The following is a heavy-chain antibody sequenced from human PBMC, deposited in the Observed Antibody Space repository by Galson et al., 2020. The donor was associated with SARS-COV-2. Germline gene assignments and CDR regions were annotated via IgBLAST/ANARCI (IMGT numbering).Heavy chain of an antibody. CDR3: ARLALGITYYFDY. V-gene: IGHV1-8*01. D-gene: IGHD7-27*01. CDR1: GYTFDIYE. J-gene: IGHJ4*02. Sequence: GESLKISCKASGYTFDIYEIHWVRQATGQGLEWMGWMNTKSGNTGFARKFQGRVTMTRDTSISTAYMELSSLRPDDTAVYYCARLALGITYYFDYWGQGSRVTVSS. CDR2: MNTKSGNT.